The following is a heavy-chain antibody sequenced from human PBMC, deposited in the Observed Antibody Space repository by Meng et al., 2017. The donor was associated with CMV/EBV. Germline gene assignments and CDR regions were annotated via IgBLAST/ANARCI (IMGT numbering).Heavy chain of an antibody. CDR1: GFTFSSYA. D-gene: IGHD2-2*01. J-gene: IGHJ4*02. CDR3: ARGLRGPYCSSTSCYSAFDY. V-gene: IGHV3-30*04. Sequence: GESLKISCAASGFTFSSYAMHWVRQAPGKGLEWVAVISYDGSNKYYADSVKGRFTISRDNSKNTLYLQMNSLRAEDTAVYYCARGLRGPYCSSTSCYSAFDYWGQGTTVTVSS. CDR2: ISYDGSNK.